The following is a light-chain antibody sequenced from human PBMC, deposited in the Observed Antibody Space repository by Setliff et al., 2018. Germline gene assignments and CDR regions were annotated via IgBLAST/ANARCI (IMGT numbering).Light chain of an antibody. J-gene: IGLJ2*01. CDR3: SSYGSGSTLVV. CDR1: SSDVGAYNY. CDR2: DVS. Sequence: ALTQPASVSGSPGQSITISCTGSSSDVGAYNYVSWYQQHPGKAPKLLISDVSHRPSGISYRFSGSKSGNTASLTISGLQAEDEADYYCSSYGSGSTLVVFGGGTKVTVL. V-gene: IGLV2-14*03.